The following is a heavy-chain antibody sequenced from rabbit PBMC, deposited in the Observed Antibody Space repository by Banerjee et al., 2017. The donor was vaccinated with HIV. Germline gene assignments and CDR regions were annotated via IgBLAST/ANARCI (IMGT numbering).Heavy chain of an antibody. Sequence: QQQLVESGGGLVKPGASLTLTCTASGFSFSNGYVMCWVRQAPGKGLEWIACINTSSGNTVYASWAKGRFTISKTSSTTVTLQMTSLTAADTATYFCARGYGAYVYQHLWGQGTLVTVS. CDR3: ARGYGAYVYQHL. V-gene: IGHV1S45*01. J-gene: IGHJ6*01. CDR2: INTSSGNT. D-gene: IGHD2-1*01. CDR1: GFSFSNGYV.